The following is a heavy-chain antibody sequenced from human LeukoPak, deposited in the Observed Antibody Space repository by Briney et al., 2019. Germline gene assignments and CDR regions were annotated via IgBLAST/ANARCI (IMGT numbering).Heavy chain of an antibody. J-gene: IGHJ4*02. D-gene: IGHD1-1*01. CDR1: GFTFDKYG. V-gene: IGHV3-30*18. CDR2: ILEDGRMK. Sequence: GRSLRLSCAASGFTFDKYGMHYIRQAPGKGLEWVAVILEDGRMKKYADSVKDRFTISRDNTNNTLYLQMNRLRAEDTGIYFCAKDRETTASGTFDYWGLGTLVAVSS. CDR3: AKDRETTASGTFDY.